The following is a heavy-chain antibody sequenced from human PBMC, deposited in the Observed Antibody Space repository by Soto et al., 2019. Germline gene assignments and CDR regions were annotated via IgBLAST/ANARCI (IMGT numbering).Heavy chain of an antibody. CDR1: GFTVSSNY. D-gene: IGHD5-12*01. CDR3: ARDAERGYPTYYGMDV. Sequence: EVQLVESGGGLIQPGGSLRLSCAASGFTVSSNYMSWVRQAPGKGLEWVSVIYSGGSTYYADSVKGRFTISRDNSKNTLYLQMNSLRAEDTAVYYCARDAERGYPTYYGMDVWGQGTTVTVSS. J-gene: IGHJ6*02. CDR2: IYSGGST. V-gene: IGHV3-53*01.